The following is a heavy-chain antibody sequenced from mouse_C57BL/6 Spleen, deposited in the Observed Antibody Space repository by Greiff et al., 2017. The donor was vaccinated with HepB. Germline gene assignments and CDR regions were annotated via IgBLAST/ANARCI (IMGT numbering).Heavy chain of an antibody. Sequence: QVQLQQSGAELVKPGASVKLSCKASGYTFTSYWMHWVKQRPGRGLEWIGRIDPNSGGTKYNEKFKSKATLTVDKPSSTAYMQLSSLTSEDSAVYYCARSRITTVVEDWYFDVWGTGTTVTVSS. CDR2: IDPNSGGT. CDR3: ARSRITTVVEDWYFDV. CDR1: GYTFTSYW. D-gene: IGHD1-1*01. J-gene: IGHJ1*03. V-gene: IGHV1-72*01.